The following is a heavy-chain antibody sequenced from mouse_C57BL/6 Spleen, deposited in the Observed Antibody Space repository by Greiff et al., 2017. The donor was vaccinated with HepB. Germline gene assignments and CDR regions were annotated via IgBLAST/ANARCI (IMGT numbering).Heavy chain of an antibody. CDR1: GFTFSDFY. CDR3: ARDDGYYGMDY. J-gene: IGHJ4*01. CDR2: SRNKANDYTT. V-gene: IGHV7-1*01. Sequence: EVKLVESGGGLVQSGRSLRLSCATSGFTFSDFYMEWVRQAPGKGLEWIAASRNKANDYTTEYSASVKGRFIVSRDTSQSILYLQMNALRAEDTAIYYCARDDGYYGMDYWGQGTSVTVSS.